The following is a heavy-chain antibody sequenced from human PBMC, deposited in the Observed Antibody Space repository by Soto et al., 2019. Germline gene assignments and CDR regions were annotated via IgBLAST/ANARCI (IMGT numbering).Heavy chain of an antibody. D-gene: IGHD2-15*01. CDR1: GLTCSSYA. CDR2: ISYDGSNK. Sequence: LRLSCAASGLTCSSYAMPWVGVSSRKELEWVAVISYDGSNKYYADSVKGRFTISRDNSKNTLYLQMNSLRAEDTAVYYCARTQKEHIVVVVAATSIFDYWGQGTLVTVSS. CDR3: ARTQKEHIVVVVAATSIFDY. V-gene: IGHV3-30-3*01. J-gene: IGHJ4*02.